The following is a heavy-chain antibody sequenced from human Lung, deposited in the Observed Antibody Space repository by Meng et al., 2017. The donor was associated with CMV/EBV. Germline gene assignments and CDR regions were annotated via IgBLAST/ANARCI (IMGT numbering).Heavy chain of an antibody. CDR3: ARAGRSSGRIDY. V-gene: IGHV3-7*01. J-gene: IGHJ4*02. CDR2: IKQDGSEK. D-gene: IGHD6-19*01. Sequence: GESXKISCAASGFTFSSYWMSWVRQAPGKGLEWVANIKQDGSEKYYVDSVKGRFTISRDNAKNSLYLQMNSLRAEDAAGYYCARAGRSSGRIDYWGQGTLVTVSS. CDR1: GFTFSSYW.